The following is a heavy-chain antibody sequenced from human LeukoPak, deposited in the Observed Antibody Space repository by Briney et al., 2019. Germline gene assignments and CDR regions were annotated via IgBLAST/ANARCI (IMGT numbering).Heavy chain of an antibody. D-gene: IGHD3-10*01. V-gene: IGHV4-59*01. CDR3: ARVEEGYGSGRRENYYYYYMDV. J-gene: IGHJ6*03. CDR2: IHYSGST. Sequence: PSETLSPTCTVSGGSISNYYWSWIRQPPGKELDWIGYIHYSGSTNYNPSLKSRVTISIDTSKNQFSLKLSSVTAADTAVYYCARVEEGYGSGRRENYYYYYMDVWGKGTTVTISS. CDR1: GGSISNYY.